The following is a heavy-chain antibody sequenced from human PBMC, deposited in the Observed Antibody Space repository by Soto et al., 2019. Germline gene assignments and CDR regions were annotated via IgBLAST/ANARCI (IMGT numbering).Heavy chain of an antibody. CDR1: GGSISTSNL. Sequence: QVQLQESGPGLVKPSGTLSLTCAVSGGSISTSNLWTWVRQPPGKGLEWIGEIYHSGSTNYNPSLKRRVTLSVDKSKNQFSLKLNSVTAADTAVYYCARSPRSIAAGGIDYWGQGFLVTVSS. D-gene: IGHD6-13*01. J-gene: IGHJ4*02. CDR3: ARSPRSIAAGGIDY. V-gene: IGHV4-4*02. CDR2: IYHSGST.